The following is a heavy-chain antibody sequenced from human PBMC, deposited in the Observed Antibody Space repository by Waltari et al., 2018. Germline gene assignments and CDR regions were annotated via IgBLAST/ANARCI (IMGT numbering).Heavy chain of an antibody. Sequence: QVQLVQSGAEVKKPGSSVKVSCKAYGGTFSSYSISWVRQAPGQGLEWMGGIIPIFGTANYAQKFQGRVTITTDESTSTAYMELSSLRSEDTAVYYCARRMVHTNWFDPWGQGTLVTVSS. J-gene: IGHJ5*02. CDR1: GGTFSSYS. V-gene: IGHV1-69*05. CDR2: IIPIFGTA. D-gene: IGHD3-10*01. CDR3: ARRMVHTNWFDP.